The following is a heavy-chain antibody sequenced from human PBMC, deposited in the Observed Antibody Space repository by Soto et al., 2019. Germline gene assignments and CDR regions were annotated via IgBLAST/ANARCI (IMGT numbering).Heavy chain of an antibody. D-gene: IGHD3-3*01. J-gene: IGHJ5*02. CDR2: IYYSGST. CDR1: GGSISSYY. Sequence: KSSETLSLTCTVSGGSISSYYWSWIRQPPGKGLEWIGYIYYSGSTNYNPSLKSRVTISVDTSKNQFSLKLSSVTAADTAVYYCARGFYDFWSGYYPAYGPDWFDPWGQGTLVTVSS. V-gene: IGHV4-59*01. CDR3: ARGFYDFWSGYYPAYGPDWFDP.